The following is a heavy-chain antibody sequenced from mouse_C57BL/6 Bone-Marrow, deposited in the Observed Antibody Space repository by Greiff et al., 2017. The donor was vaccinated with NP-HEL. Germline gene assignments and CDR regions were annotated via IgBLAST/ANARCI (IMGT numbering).Heavy chain of an antibody. Sequence: EVKLVESGGGLVKPGGSLKLSCAASGFTFSDYGMHWVRQAPEKGLEWVAYISSGSSTIYYADTVKGRFTISRDYAKNTLFLQMTGLRSENTAMYYCARNYYGSSPFAYWGQGTLVTVSA. V-gene: IGHV5-17*01. CDR2: ISSGSSTI. J-gene: IGHJ3*01. CDR1: GFTFSDYG. D-gene: IGHD1-1*01. CDR3: ARNYYGSSPFAY.